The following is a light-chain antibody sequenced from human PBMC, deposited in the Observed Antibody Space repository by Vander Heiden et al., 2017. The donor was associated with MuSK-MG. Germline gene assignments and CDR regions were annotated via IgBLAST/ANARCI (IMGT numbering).Light chain of an antibody. CDR2: AAS. CDR3: QQYAGSPWT. V-gene: IGKV3-20*01. J-gene: IGKJ1*01. CDR1: QSVSSTY. Sequence: DIVLTQSPGTLSLSPGERATISCRASQSVSSTYLAWYQQKPGQTPRLLIYAASSRATGIPDRFSGSGSGTDFTLTISRLEPEDFAVYYCQQYAGSPWTFGQGTKVEIK.